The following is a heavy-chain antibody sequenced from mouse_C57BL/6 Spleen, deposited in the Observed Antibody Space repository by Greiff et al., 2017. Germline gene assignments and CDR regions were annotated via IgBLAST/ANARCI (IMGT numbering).Heavy chain of an antibody. CDR2: IVPEDGDT. V-gene: IGHV14-1*01. D-gene: IGHD2-1*01. CDR3: TTDGGNYGDAMDY. CDR1: GFNIKDYY. J-gene: IGHJ4*01. Sequence: EVQLQQSGAELVRPGASVKLSCTASGFNIKDYYMHWVKQRPEQGLEWIGRIVPEDGDTEYAPQFPCKATMTADTSSNTAYLQLSSLTSEDTAVYYCTTDGGNYGDAMDYWGQGTSVTVSS.